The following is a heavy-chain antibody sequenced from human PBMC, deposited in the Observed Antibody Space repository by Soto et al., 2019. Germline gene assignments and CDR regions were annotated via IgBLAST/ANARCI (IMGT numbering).Heavy chain of an antibody. J-gene: IGHJ4*02. CDR1: EYTFSSYT. CDR3: ARELQGLYYFDY. Sequence: GPSVKVSCKASEYTFSSYTLHLVRQAPGQRLEWMGWINAGNGDSKYSQKFQGRVSISRDTSASTASMELSSLTSEDTAVYYCARELQGLYYFDYWGQGTLVTVSS. V-gene: IGHV1-3*01. D-gene: IGHD4-4*01. CDR2: INAGNGDS.